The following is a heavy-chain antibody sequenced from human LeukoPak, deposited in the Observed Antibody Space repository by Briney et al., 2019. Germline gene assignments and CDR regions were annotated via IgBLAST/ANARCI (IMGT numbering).Heavy chain of an antibody. D-gene: IGHD6-6*01. CDR3: ARDSPSSIAALPDY. J-gene: IGHJ4*02. CDR2: ISSSSSYI. V-gene: IGHV3-21*01. CDR1: GFTFSSYS. Sequence: GGSLRLSCAASGFTFSSYSMNWVRQAPGKGLEWVSSISSSSSYIYYADSVKGRFTISRDNAKNSLYLQMNSLRAEDTAVYYCARDSPSSIAALPDYWGQGTLVTVSS.